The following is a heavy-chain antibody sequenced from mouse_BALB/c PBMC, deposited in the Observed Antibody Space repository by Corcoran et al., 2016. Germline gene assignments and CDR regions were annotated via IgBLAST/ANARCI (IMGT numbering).Heavy chain of an antibody. V-gene: IGHV14-3*02. J-gene: IGHJ3*01. D-gene: IGHD2-10*02. Sequence: EVQLQQSGAELVQPGASVKLSCTASGFNIKDTYMHWVKQRPEQGLEWIGRIDPANGNTKYDPKFQGKATITADTSSNTAYLQLSSLTSEDTAVYYCARRGYGNCVGAWFAYWGQGTLVTVSA. CDR3: ARRGYGNCVGAWFAY. CDR2: IDPANGNT. CDR1: GFNIKDTY.